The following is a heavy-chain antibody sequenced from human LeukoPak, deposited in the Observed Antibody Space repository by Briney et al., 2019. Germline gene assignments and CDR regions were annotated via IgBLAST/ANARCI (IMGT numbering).Heavy chain of an antibody. CDR3: ARCHAYDSSGYYYDAFDI. Sequence: PSETLSLTCTVSGGSISSSSYYWGWIRQPPGKGLEWIGSIYYSGSTYYNPSLKSRVTISVDTSKNQFSLKLSSVTAADTAVYYCARCHAYDSSGYYYDAFDIWGQGTMVTVSS. CDR1: GGSISSSSYY. J-gene: IGHJ3*02. CDR2: IYYSGST. V-gene: IGHV4-39*07. D-gene: IGHD3-22*01.